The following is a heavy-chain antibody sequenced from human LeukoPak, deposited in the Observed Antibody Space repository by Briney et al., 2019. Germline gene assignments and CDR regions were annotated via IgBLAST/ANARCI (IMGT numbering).Heavy chain of an antibody. CDR3: AAVWPRLSVVTPSAFDI. J-gene: IGHJ3*02. V-gene: IGHV1-58*02. D-gene: IGHD4-23*01. CDR2: IVVGSGNT. Sequence: GTSVKVSCKASGFTFTSSAMQWVRQARGQRLEWIGWIVVGSGNTNYAQKFQERVTITRDMSTSTAYMELSSLRSEDTAVYYCAAVWPRLSVVTPSAFDIWGQGTMVTVSS. CDR1: GFTFTSSA.